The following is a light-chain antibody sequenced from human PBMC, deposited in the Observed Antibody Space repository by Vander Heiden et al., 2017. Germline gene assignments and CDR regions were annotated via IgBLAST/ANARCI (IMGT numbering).Light chain of an antibody. Sequence: SYVLTQPPSVPVAPGQTARITCGGSNIGGKSVHWEQQKPGQAPVLVVYDDRVRPSGIPERFSGSNSGNTATLTISSVEAGDEADYYCQVWDNSSDHVVFGGGTKLTVL. CDR3: QVWDNSSDHVV. CDR1: NIGGKS. CDR2: DDR. J-gene: IGLJ2*01. V-gene: IGLV3-21*02.